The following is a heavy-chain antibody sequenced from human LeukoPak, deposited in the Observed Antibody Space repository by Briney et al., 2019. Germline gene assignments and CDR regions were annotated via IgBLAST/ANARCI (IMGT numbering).Heavy chain of an antibody. J-gene: IGHJ4*02. V-gene: IGHV4-30-2*01. CDR1: GGSISSGGYY. D-gene: IGHD6-13*01. CDR3: ARGHAAAAGNYFDY. CDR2: IYHSGST. Sequence: SQTLSLTCTVSGGSISSGGYYWSWIRQPPGKGLEWIGYIYHSGSTYYNPSLKSRVTISVDRSKNQFSLKLSSVTAADTAVYYCARGHAAAAGNYFDYWGQGTLVTVSS.